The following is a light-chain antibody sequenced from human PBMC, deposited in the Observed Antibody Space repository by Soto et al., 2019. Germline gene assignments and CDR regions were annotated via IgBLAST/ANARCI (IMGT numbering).Light chain of an antibody. CDR2: LSS. CDR3: MQALQTPLT. CDR1: QRLLHTDGNKY. Sequence: DIVMTQSPLSLPVTPGEPASISCRSSQRLLHTDGNKYLDWFLQKPGQSPQLLIYLSSIRAAGITDRFSGSGSVTYFKLKISRVEAEDVGFYYCMQALQTPLTFGQGTRLEIK. V-gene: IGKV2-28*01. J-gene: IGKJ5*01.